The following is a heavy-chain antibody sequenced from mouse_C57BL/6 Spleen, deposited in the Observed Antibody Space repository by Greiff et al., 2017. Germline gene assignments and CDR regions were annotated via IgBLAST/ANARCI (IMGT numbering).Heavy chain of an antibody. CDR3: SIEPSYYDGSSNYFDY. V-gene: IGHV1-64*01. D-gene: IGHD1-1*01. CDR2: IHPNSGST. J-gene: IGHJ2*01. Sequence: QVQLQQPGAELVKPGASVKLSCKASGYTFTSYWMHWVKQRPGQGLEWIGMIHPNSGSTNYNEKFKSKATLTVDKSSSTAYMQLSSLTSEDSAVYYCSIEPSYYDGSSNYFDYWGQGTTLTVSA. CDR1: GYTFTSYW.